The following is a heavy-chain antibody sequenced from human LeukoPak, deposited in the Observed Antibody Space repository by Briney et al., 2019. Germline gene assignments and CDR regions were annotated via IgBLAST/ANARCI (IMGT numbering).Heavy chain of an antibody. CDR2: IKQDGSEK. CDR1: GFTFSSYW. D-gene: IGHD2-2*01. V-gene: IGHV3-7*01. CDR3: AREGIVVPAAMLL. Sequence: GGFLRLSCAASGFTFSSYWMSWVRQAPGKGLEWVANIKQDGSEKYYVDSVKGRFTISRDNAKNSLYLQMNSLRAEDTAVYYCAREGIVVPAAMLLWGQGTLVTVSS. J-gene: IGHJ4*02.